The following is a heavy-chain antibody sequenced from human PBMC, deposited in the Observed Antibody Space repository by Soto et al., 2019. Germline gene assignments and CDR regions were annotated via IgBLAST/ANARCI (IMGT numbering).Heavy chain of an antibody. Sequence: PGGALILSCVAAGITFGSRAMSWVRQAPGEGLEWVSTITGSGGSTYYADFVKGRFTSSRDNTNNTVYLQIISLRAEDTAVYYCAKDWRESSGHYEYIFDYWGQGTLVTV. CDR2: ITGSGGST. CDR3: AKDWRESSGHYEYIFDY. D-gene: IGHD3-22*01. V-gene: IGHV3-23*01. J-gene: IGHJ4*02. CDR1: GITFGSRA.